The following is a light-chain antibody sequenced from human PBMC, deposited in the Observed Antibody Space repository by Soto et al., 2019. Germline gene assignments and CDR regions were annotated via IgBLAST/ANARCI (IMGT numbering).Light chain of an antibody. CDR2: AAS. J-gene: IGKJ1*01. CDR1: QSVRTN. V-gene: IGKV3-15*01. CDR3: QYYGNSPLT. Sequence: EVVVTQSPATLSVSLGGRATLSCRASQSVRTNLAWYQQKPGQAPRLLIYAASTRATGIPARFSGSGSGTEFTLTITSLQSEDFAVYYCQYYGNSPLTFGQGTKVDFK.